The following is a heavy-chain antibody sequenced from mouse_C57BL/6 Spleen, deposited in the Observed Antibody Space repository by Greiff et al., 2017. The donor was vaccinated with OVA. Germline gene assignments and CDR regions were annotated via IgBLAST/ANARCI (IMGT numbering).Heavy chain of an antibody. CDR2: ICSGGST. CDR1: GFSLTSYG. Sequence: VQLKESGPGLVQPSQSLSITCTVSGFSLTSYGVHWVRQSPGKGLEWLGVICSGGSTDYNASFISRLSISKDNSKSQVFFKMNSLQADDTAIYYCARGNSMDYWGQGTSVTVSS. J-gene: IGHJ4*01. V-gene: IGHV2-2*01. CDR3: ARGNSMDY.